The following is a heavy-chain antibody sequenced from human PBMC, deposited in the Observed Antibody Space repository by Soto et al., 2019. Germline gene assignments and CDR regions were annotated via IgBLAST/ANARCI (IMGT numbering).Heavy chain of an antibody. CDR1: GYSFTSYW. CDR2: IYPGDSDT. V-gene: IGHV5-51*01. J-gene: IGHJ6*03. CDR3: GSTNYNPSLKSRVTISVDTSKNQFSLKLSSVTAADTAVYYCARHSGGYDFWSGHPGYYYYYYMDV. Sequence: PGESLKISCKGSGYSFTSYWIGWVRQMPGKGLEWMGIIYPGDSDTRYSPSFQGQVTIPADKSISTAYLQWSSLKASDTAIYYSGSTNYNPSLKSRVTISVDTSKNQFSLKLSSVTAADTAVYYCARHSGGYDFWSGHPGYYYYYYMDVWGKGTTVTVSS. D-gene: IGHD3-10*01.